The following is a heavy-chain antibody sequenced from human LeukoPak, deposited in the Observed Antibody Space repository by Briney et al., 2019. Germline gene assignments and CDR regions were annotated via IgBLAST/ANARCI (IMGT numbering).Heavy chain of an antibody. D-gene: IGHD3-9*01. J-gene: IGHJ6*02. CDR1: GFTFSSYS. Sequence: PGRSLRLSCAASGFTFSSYSMHWVRQAPGKGLEWVAVISYDGSNKHYADSVKGRFTISRDNSKNTLYLQMNSLRAEDTAVYYCAKSYFDWSAARYYYYGMDVWGQGTTVTVSS. V-gene: IGHV3-30*18. CDR2: ISYDGSNK. CDR3: AKSYFDWSAARYYYYGMDV.